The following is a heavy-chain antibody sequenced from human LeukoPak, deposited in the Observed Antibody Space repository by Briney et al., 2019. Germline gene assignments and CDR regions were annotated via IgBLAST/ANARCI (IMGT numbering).Heavy chain of an antibody. Sequence: PSETLSLTCTVCVGSISSSSYSRGSIGQPPVKGLEWIGNIYYSGSTHYNRSLKIRVAISVDTSTNEFSLKLSSVTAADTGVYYCAREGSHDYDILTGYYFYWGQGTLVTVSS. V-gene: IGHV4-39*02. D-gene: IGHD3-9*01. CDR3: AREGSHDYDILTGYYFY. CDR1: VGSISSSSYS. J-gene: IGHJ4*02. CDR2: IYYSGST.